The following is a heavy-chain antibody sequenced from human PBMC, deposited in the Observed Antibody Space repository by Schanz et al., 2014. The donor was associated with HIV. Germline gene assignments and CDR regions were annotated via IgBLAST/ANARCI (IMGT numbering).Heavy chain of an antibody. J-gene: IGHJ4*02. CDR3: AKPEYDSSGNSQSHFDY. Sequence: VQLVESGGGVVQPGRSLRLSCAASGFTFNSYGMHWVRQAPGKGLERVSSISESGGRTYYADSVNGRFTISRDNSKNTLYLQMTTLRTEDTAVYYCAKPEYDSSGNSQSHFDYWGQGTLVTVSS. D-gene: IGHD3-22*01. CDR1: GFTFNSYG. CDR2: ISESGGRT. V-gene: IGHV3-23*04.